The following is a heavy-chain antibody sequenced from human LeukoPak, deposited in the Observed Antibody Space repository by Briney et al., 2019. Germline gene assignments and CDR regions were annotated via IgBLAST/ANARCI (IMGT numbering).Heavy chain of an antibody. Sequence: GGSLRLSCVASGFTFSSFGMTWVRQAPGKGLEWLSAISISGDDTYYADSVKGRFTISRDNSKNTLYLQMNSLSADDTAMYYCANEIRPNDYWGQGTLVTVSS. V-gene: IGHV3-23*01. CDR3: ANEIRPNDY. CDR1: GFTFSSFG. CDR2: ISISGDDT. J-gene: IGHJ4*02. D-gene: IGHD4-17*01.